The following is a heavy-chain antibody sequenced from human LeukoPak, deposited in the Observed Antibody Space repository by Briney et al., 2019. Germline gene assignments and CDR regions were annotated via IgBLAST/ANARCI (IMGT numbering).Heavy chain of an antibody. Sequence: ASVKVSCKASGYTFTGYYMHWVRQAPGQGLEWMGWINPNSGGTNYAQKFQGRVTMTRDTSISTAYMELSRLRSDDTAVYYCARVNRGYCSSTSCYFVYWGQGTLVTVSS. V-gene: IGHV1-2*02. CDR1: GYTFTGYY. J-gene: IGHJ4*02. CDR3: ARVNRGYCSSTSCYFVY. CDR2: INPNSGGT. D-gene: IGHD2-2*01.